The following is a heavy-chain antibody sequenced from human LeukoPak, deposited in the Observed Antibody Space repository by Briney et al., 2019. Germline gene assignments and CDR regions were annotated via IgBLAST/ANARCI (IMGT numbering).Heavy chain of an antibody. D-gene: IGHD2-2*01. CDR3: AAAAASYDFGLDP. Sequence: GGSLRLSCAASGFTFDDYAMHWVRHAPGKGLEWVSGISWNSGSIGYADSVKGRFTISRDNAKNSLYLQMNSLRAEDTALYYCAAAAASYDFGLDPWGQGTLVTVSS. CDR2: ISWNSGSI. CDR1: GFTFDDYA. J-gene: IGHJ5*02. V-gene: IGHV3-9*01.